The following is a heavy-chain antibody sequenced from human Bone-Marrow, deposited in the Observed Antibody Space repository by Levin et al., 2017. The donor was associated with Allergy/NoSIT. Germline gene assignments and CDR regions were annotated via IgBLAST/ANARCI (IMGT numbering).Heavy chain of an antibody. CDR3: ARIRPKGPCFFDP. Sequence: SGGSLRLSCAASGFTFSSYWMSWVRQAPGKGLEWVANIKQDGSEKYYVDSVKGRFTISRDNAKNSLYLQMNSLRAEDTAVYYCARIRPKGPCFFDPWGQGTLVTVSS. J-gene: IGHJ5*02. CDR1: GFTFSSYW. V-gene: IGHV3-7*01. CDR2: IKQDGSEK.